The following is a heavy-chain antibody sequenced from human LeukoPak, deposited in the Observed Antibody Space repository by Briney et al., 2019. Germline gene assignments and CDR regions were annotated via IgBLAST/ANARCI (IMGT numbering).Heavy chain of an antibody. V-gene: IGHV3-23*01. Sequence: GGSLRLSCAASGFTFSSYAMSWVRQAPGKGLKLVSAISGSGGSTYYADSVKGRFTISRDNSKNTLYLQMNSLRAEDTAVYYCAKDYCTNGVCYFDYWGQGTLVTVSS. D-gene: IGHD2-8*01. J-gene: IGHJ4*02. CDR1: GFTFSSYA. CDR2: ISGSGGST. CDR3: AKDYCTNGVCYFDY.